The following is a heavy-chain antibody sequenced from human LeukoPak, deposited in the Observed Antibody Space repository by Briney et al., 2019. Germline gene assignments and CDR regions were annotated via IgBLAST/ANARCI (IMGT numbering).Heavy chain of an antibody. CDR3: ARLYRAIWFGELDY. CDR1: GGSISSYY. V-gene: IGHV4-34*01. J-gene: IGHJ4*02. D-gene: IGHD3-10*01. CDR2: INHSGST. Sequence: SETLSLTCTVSGGSISSYYWSWIRQPPGKGLEWIGEINHSGSTNYNPSLKSRVTISVDTSKNQFSLKLSSVTAADTAVYYCARLYRAIWFGELDYWGQGTLVTVSS.